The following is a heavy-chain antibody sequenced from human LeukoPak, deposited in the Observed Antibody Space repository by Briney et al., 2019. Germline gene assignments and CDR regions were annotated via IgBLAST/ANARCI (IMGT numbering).Heavy chain of an antibody. Sequence: PGGSLRLSCVASGFSFDDHGMHWVRQAPGKGLAWVSVIYSGGRTYSADSVTGRFTISRDNSKNTLYPQMNSLRAEDTAVYYCARVWYGSGSLYYYYYYMDVWGKGTTVTISS. V-gene: IGHV3-66*01. J-gene: IGHJ6*03. D-gene: IGHD3-10*01. CDR2: IYSGGRT. CDR1: GFSFDDHG. CDR3: ARVWYGSGSLYYYYYYMDV.